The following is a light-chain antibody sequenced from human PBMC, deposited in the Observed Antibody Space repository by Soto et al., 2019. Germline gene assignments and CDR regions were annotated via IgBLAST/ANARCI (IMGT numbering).Light chain of an antibody. J-gene: IGKJ1*01. Sequence: DLQMTQSPSSVSASVGDRVSITCRASQGIGSQLAWYQQKPGKAPKLLIHAASTLQRGVSSRFSGSGSGTDYTLTISSLQSEDFEPYYCQQANAFPRTFGQGTKVEIE. CDR1: QGIGSQ. CDR3: QQANAFPRT. CDR2: AAS. V-gene: IGKV1-12*01.